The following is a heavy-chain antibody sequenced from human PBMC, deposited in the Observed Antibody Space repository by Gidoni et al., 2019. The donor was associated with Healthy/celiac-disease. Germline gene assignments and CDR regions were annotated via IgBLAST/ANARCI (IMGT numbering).Heavy chain of an antibody. CDR1: GGTVSTYA. D-gene: IGHD3-22*01. CDR2: IIPIFGTA. J-gene: IGHJ6*02. V-gene: IGHV1-69*06. CDR3: ARSYYDSSGYPLYYYYYGMDV. Sequence: QVQLVQSGAEVKKPGSSVKVSCKATGGTVSTYAISGVRQAPGQGLEWMGGIIPIFGTANYAQKFQGRVTITADKSTSTAYMELSSLRSEDTAVYYCARSYYDSSGYPLYYYYYGMDVWGQGTTVTVSS.